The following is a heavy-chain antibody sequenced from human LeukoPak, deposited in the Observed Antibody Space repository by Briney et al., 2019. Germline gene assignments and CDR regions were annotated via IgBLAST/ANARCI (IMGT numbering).Heavy chain of an antibody. D-gene: IGHD1-26*01. CDR3: AKGGKWDVTPFDY. CDR1: GFTFTSYS. J-gene: IGHJ4*02. CDR2: ISGGGDST. V-gene: IGHV3-23*01. Sequence: PGGSLRLSCAASGFTFTSYSMNWVRQAPGKGLEWVSTISGGGDSTYYADSVKGRFTISRDNSKNTLYLQVNSRRAEDTAVYYCAKGGKWDVTPFDYWGQGTLVTVSS.